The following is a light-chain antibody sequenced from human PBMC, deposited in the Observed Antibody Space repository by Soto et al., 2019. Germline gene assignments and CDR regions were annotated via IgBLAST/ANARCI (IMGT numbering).Light chain of an antibody. CDR3: QQYGSSRFT. V-gene: IGKV3-20*01. CDR2: GAS. CDR1: QSISSSY. J-gene: IGKJ3*01. Sequence: EILLTQSPGTLSLSPGERATLSCRASQSISSSYLAWYQQKPGQAPRLLVYGASSRATGIPDRFSGSGSGTDFTLTISRLEPEEFAVYYCQQYGSSRFTFGPGTKVDIK.